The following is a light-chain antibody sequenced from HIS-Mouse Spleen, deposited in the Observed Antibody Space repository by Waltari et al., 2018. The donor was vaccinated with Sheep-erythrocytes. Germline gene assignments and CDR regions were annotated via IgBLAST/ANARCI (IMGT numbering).Light chain of an antibody. J-gene: IGLJ3*02. CDR3: SSYAGSNNWV. CDR1: SSDVGLYNL. Sequence: QSALTQPASVSGSPGQSITISCTGTSSDVGLYNLVSWYQQHPGKAPKPMIYEGSKRPSGVPDSFSGSKSGNTASLTVSGLQAEDEADYYCSSYAGSNNWVFGGGTKLTVL. CDR2: EGS. V-gene: IGLV2-14*02.